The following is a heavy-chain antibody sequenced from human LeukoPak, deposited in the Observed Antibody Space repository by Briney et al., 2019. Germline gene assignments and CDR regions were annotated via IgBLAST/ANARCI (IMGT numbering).Heavy chain of an antibody. CDR3: ARLNVDTTMVHDY. Sequence: SETLSLTCAVYGGSFSGYYWSWIRQPPGKGLEWIGEINHSGGTNYNPSLKSRVTISVDTSKNQFSLKLSSVTAADTAVYYCARLNVDTTMVHDYWGQGTLVTVSS. J-gene: IGHJ4*02. CDR2: INHSGGT. D-gene: IGHD5-18*01. CDR1: GGSFSGYY. V-gene: IGHV4-34*01.